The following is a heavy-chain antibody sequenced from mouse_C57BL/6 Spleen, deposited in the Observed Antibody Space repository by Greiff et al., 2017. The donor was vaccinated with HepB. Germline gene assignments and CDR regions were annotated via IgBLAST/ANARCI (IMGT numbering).Heavy chain of an antibody. V-gene: IGHV5-4*01. J-gene: IGHJ1*03. CDR1: GFTFSSYA. CDR3: ARDRHYCGSSHHWYFDV. CDR2: ISDGGSYT. Sequence: EVQVVESGGGLVKPGGSLKLSCAASGFTFSSYAMSWVRQTPEKRLEWVATISDGGSYTYYPDNVKGRFPISRDNAKNNLYLQMSHLKSEDTAMYDCARDRHYCGSSHHWYFDVWGTGTTVTVTS. D-gene: IGHD1-1*01.